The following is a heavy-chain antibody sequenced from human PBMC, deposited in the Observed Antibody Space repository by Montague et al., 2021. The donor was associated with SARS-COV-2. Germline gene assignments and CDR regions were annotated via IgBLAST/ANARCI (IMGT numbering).Heavy chain of an antibody. CDR2: IYLSGFT. J-gene: IGHJ4*02. D-gene: IGHD3/OR15-3a*01. CDR3: ARGGLGNRGFDY. V-gene: IGHV4-4*02. Sequence: SETLSLTCVVSDVSLSTSTWWCWVRPSPGKGLEWVGEIYLSGFTHYNPSVKSRVSISLDDSRSQFSLRLTSVTAADTAVYFCARGGLGNRGFDYWGQGTLVTVSS. CDR1: DVSLSTSTW.